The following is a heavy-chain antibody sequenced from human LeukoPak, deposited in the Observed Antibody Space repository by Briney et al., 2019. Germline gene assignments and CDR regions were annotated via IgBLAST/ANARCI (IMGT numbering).Heavy chain of an antibody. CDR2: VYTSGIT. V-gene: IGHV4-4*07. CDR3: ARHNGFDRGYYYYMDV. J-gene: IGHJ6*03. CDR1: GGFINTYY. Sequence: SETLSLTCTVSGGFINTYYWSWIRQPAGKGLEWIGRVYTSGITNYNPSLKSRITMSVDTSKNQFSLKLTSVTAADTAVYYCARHNGFDRGYYYYMDVWGKGTTVTVSS. D-gene: IGHD3-9*01.